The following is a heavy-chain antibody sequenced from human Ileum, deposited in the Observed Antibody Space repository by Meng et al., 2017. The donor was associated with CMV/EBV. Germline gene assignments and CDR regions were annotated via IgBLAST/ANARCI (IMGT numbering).Heavy chain of an antibody. D-gene: IGHD6-6*01. CDR2: IKQDGSEK. Sequence: GESLKISCVASDFTFSSYWMSWVRQPPGKGLEWVANIKQDGSEKYYVDSVKGRFTISRDNSKNSLYLQMNNLRAEDTAVYYCARDLVRAARPDYYGRDVWGQGTTVTVSS. V-gene: IGHV3-7*01. J-gene: IGHJ6*02. CDR3: ARDLVRAARPDYYGRDV. CDR1: DFTFSSYW.